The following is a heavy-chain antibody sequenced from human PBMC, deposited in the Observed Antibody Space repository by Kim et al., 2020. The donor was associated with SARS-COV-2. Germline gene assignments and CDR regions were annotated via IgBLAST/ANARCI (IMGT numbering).Heavy chain of an antibody. D-gene: IGHD6-19*01. V-gene: IGHV1-69*13. CDR2: IIPIFGTA. CDR3: ATSWGAVAGTDKDYYYYYGMDV. Sequence: SVKVSCKASGGTFSSYAISWVRQAPGQGLEWMGGIIPIFGTANYAQKFQGRVTITADESTSTAYMELSSLRSEDTAVYYCATSWGAVAGTDKDYYYYYGMDVWGQGTTVTVSS. CDR1: GGTFSSYA. J-gene: IGHJ6*02.